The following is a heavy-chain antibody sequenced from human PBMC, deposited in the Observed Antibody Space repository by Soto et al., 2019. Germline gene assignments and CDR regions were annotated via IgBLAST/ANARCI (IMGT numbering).Heavy chain of an antibody. D-gene: IGHD2-15*01. J-gene: IGHJ6*03. CDR1: GFTFSDYY. Sequence: GGSLRLSCSASGFTFSDYYMSWIRQAPGKGLEWVAYISSSGSTIYYADSVKGRFTISRDNAKNSLYLQMNGLRAEDTAVYYCARPLAATLYYYYYMDVWGKGTTVTVSS. CDR3: ARPLAATLYYYYYMDV. CDR2: ISSSGSTI. V-gene: IGHV3-11*01.